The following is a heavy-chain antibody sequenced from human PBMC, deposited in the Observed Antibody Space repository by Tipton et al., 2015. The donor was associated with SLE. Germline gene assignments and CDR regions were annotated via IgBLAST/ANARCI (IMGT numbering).Heavy chain of an antibody. CDR3: ARGDPITIFGY. CDR1: GGSISSYY. J-gene: IGHJ4*02. Sequence: TLSLTRTVSGGSISSYYWSWIRQPPGKGLEWIGYIYYSGSTNYNPSLKSRVTISVDTSKNQFSLKLSSVTAADTAVYYCARGDPITIFGYWGQGTLVTVSS. D-gene: IGHD3-3*01. CDR2: IYYSGST. V-gene: IGHV4-59*12.